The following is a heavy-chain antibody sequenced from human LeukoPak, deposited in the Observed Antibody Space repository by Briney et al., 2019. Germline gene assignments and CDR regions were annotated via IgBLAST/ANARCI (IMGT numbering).Heavy chain of an antibody. CDR3: AGYSGYIDRYRFDP. CDR2: IRYDGSNK. Sequence: GGSLRLSCAASGFTFSSYGMHWVRQAPGKGLEWVAFIRYDGSNKYYADSVKGRFTISRDNSKNTLYLQMNSLRAEDTAVYYCAGYSGYIDRYRFDPWGQGTLVTVSS. D-gene: IGHD5-12*01. CDR1: GFTFSSYG. V-gene: IGHV3-30*02. J-gene: IGHJ5*02.